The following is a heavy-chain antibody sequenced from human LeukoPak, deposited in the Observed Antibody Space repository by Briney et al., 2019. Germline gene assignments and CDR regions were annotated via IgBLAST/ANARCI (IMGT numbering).Heavy chain of an antibody. CDR2: INHSGST. Sequence: SETLSLTCAVYGGSFSGYYWSWIRQPPGKGLEWIGEINHSGSTNYNPSLKSRVTISVDTSKNQFSLKLGSVTAADTAVYYCASPPWGLRLGELSSTRYYGMDVWGQGTTVTVSS. V-gene: IGHV4-34*01. CDR1: GGSFSGYY. D-gene: IGHD3-16*02. CDR3: ASPPWGLRLGELSSTRYYGMDV. J-gene: IGHJ6*02.